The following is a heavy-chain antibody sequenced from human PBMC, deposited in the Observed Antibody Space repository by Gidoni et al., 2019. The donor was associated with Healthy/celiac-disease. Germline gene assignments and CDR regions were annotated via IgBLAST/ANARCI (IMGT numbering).Heavy chain of an antibody. V-gene: IGHV4-59*01. D-gene: IGHD3-10*01. CDR2: IYYSGST. J-gene: IGHJ4*02. Sequence: QVQLQESGPGLVKPSETLSLTCTVSGGSISSYYWSWIRQPPGKGLEWIGYIYYSGSTNYNPSLKSRVTISVDTSKNQFSLKLSSVTAADTAVYYCARVHYGLYGYWGQGTLVTVSS. CDR3: ARVHYGLYGY. CDR1: GGSISSYY.